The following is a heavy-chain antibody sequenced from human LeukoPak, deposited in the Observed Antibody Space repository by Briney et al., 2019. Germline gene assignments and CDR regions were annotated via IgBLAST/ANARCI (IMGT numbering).Heavy chain of an antibody. V-gene: IGHV1-46*01. CDR3: ARGGGQYCSSTSCYGEFDY. CDR1: GYTFTSYY. J-gene: IGHJ4*02. Sequence: ASVKVSCKASGYTFTSYYMHWVRQAPGQGLEWMGIINPSGGSTSYAQKFQGRVTMTRNTSISTAYMELSSLRSEDTAVYYCARGGGQYCSSTSCYGEFDYWGQGTLVTVSS. D-gene: IGHD2-2*01. CDR2: INPSGGST.